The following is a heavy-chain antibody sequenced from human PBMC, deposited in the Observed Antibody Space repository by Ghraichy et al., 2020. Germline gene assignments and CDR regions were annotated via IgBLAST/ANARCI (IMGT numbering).Heavy chain of an antibody. CDR3: ANNIVGATYFDY. CDR1: GFTFSSYW. V-gene: IGHV3-7*03. D-gene: IGHD1-26*01. J-gene: IGHJ4*02. Sequence: GGSPRLSCAASGFTFSSYWMSWVRQAPGKGLEWVANIKQDGSEKYYVDSVKGRFTISRDNAKNSLYLQMNSLRAEDTAVYYCANNIVGATYFDYWGQGTLVTVSS. CDR2: IKQDGSEK.